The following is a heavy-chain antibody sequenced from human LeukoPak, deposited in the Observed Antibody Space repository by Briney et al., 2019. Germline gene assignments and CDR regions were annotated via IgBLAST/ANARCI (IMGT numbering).Heavy chain of an antibody. Sequence: GASVKVSCKASGYTFTGYGISWVRQAPGQGLEWMGWISAYNGNTNYAQKPQDRVTMTTDTSTTTAYMELRNLRSDDTAVYYCARAIYGCYYFDYWGQGTLVTVSS. CDR2: ISAYNGNT. CDR1: GYTFTGYG. D-gene: IGHD4-17*01. CDR3: ARAIYGCYYFDY. J-gene: IGHJ4*02. V-gene: IGHV1-18*01.